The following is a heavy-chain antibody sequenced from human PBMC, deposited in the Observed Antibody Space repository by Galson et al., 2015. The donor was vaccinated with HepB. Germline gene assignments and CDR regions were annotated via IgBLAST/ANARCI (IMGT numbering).Heavy chain of an antibody. CDR2: IKEDGSEK. CDR1: GFTFSNYW. Sequence: SLRLSCAASGFTFSNYWMSWVRQAPGKGLEWVANIKEDGSEKNYVDSVKGRFTISRDNAKNSLYLQMNSLRAEDTAVYYCASGGSYSYYWGQGTLVTVS. J-gene: IGHJ4*02. D-gene: IGHD1-26*01. CDR3: ASGGSYSYY. V-gene: IGHV3-7*03.